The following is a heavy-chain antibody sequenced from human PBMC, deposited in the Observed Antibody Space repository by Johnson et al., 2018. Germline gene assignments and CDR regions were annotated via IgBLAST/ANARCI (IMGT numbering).Heavy chain of an antibody. CDR1: GFTFSSYG. J-gene: IGHJ1*01. Sequence: QVQLVQAGGGLVQPGRSLRLSCAASGFTFSSYGMHWVRQAPGKGLEWVAVISYEGSKKYYADSAKGRFTISRDNSKNTLYLQMNTLRTEDTAVYYCAKANNPYDSSGYHSPLQHWGQGTLVTVSS. V-gene: IGHV3-30*18. CDR2: ISYEGSKK. D-gene: IGHD3-22*01. CDR3: AKANNPYDSSGYHSPLQH.